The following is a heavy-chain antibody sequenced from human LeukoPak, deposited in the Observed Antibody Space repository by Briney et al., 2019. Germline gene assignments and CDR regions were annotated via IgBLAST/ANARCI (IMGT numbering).Heavy chain of an antibody. CDR2: IRSKANSYAT. J-gene: IGHJ4*02. CDR1: GFTFSGSA. D-gene: IGHD2-21*02. V-gene: IGHV3-73*01. CDR3: TRPSAKGVTYSDY. Sequence: PGGSLRLSCAASGFTFSGSAMHWVRQASGKGLEWVGRIRSKANSYATAYAASVKGRFTISRDDSKNTAYLQMNSLKTEDTAVYYCTRPSAKGVTYSDYWGQGTLVTVSS.